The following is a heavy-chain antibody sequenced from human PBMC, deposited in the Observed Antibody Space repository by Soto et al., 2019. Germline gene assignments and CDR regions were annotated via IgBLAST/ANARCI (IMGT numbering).Heavy chain of an antibody. J-gene: IGHJ4*02. CDR3: ARIQRISMIVVSKPYFDY. Sequence: ASGPTLVNPTQTLPLTCTFSGFSLSTPGMRVSWIRQPPGKALEWLARIDWDDDTFYSPSLKTRLTISKDTSKNQVVLTVANMDPTDTATYYCARIQRISMIVVSKPYFDYWGQGALVIVSS. D-gene: IGHD3-22*01. CDR1: GFSLSTPGMR. V-gene: IGHV2-70*04. CDR2: IDWDDDT.